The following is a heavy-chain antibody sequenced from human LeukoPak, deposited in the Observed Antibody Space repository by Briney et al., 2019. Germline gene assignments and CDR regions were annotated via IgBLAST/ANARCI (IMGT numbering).Heavy chain of an antibody. D-gene: IGHD2-15*01. J-gene: IGHJ6*02. Sequence: SETLSLTCTVSGGSISSYYWSWIRQPPGKGLEWIGYIYYSGSTNYNPSLKSRVTISVDTSKNQFSLKLSSVTAADTAVYYCARDAKDRKATYYYGVDVWGQGTTVTVSS. CDR2: IYYSGST. CDR3: ARDAKDRKATYYYGVDV. V-gene: IGHV4-59*01. CDR1: GGSISSYY.